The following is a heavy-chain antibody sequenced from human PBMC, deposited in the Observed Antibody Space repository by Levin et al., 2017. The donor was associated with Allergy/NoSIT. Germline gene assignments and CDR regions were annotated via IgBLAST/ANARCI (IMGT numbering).Heavy chain of an antibody. CDR3: VRGSSPGSY. V-gene: IGHV3-7*04. D-gene: IGHD6-19*01. CDR1: GFTFSSHW. CDR2: IKQDGSET. Sequence: GGSLRLSCAASGFTFSSHWMSWVRQAPGKGLEWVANIKQDGSETYSVDSVRGRFTISRDNAKNSLYLQMNSLRVEDTAVYYCVRGSSPGSYWGQGTLVTVSS. J-gene: IGHJ4*02.